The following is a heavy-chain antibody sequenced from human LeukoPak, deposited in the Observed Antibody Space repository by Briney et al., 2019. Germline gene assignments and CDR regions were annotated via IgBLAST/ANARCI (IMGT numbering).Heavy chain of an antibody. CDR1: GYSFTNYW. D-gene: IGHD2-2*01. Sequence: PGESLKISCKGSGYSFTNYWIGWVRQMPGKGLEWMGIIYPGDSDIRYSPSFQGQVTISADKSISTAYLQWSSLKASDTAMYYCARLRDPIVLVPAAIGGYFDYWGQGTLVTVSP. CDR2: IYPGDSDI. V-gene: IGHV5-51*01. J-gene: IGHJ4*02. CDR3: ARLRDPIVLVPAAIGGYFDY.